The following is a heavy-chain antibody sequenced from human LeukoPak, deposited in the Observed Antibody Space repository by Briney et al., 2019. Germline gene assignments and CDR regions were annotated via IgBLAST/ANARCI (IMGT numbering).Heavy chain of an antibody. J-gene: IGHJ6*02. Sequence: SVKVSCKASGGTFSSYAISWARQAPGQGLEWMGGIIPIFGTANYAQKFQGRVTITADESTSTAYMELSSLRSEDTAVYYCARAEPDGDYAPRLIYYYGMDVWGQGTTVTVSS. CDR2: IIPIFGTA. CDR3: ARAEPDGDYAPRLIYYYGMDV. D-gene: IGHD4-17*01. CDR1: GGTFSSYA. V-gene: IGHV1-69*01.